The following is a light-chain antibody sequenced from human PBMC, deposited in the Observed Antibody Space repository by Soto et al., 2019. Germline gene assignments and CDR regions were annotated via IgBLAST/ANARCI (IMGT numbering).Light chain of an antibody. CDR3: QQSYTYPHT. CDR1: QSVSSY. J-gene: IGKJ2*01. CDR2: AAS. Sequence: DIQMTQSPSSLSASVGDRVTITCRASQSVSSYLNWYQQKPGKAPNLLIFAASGLQSGVPSRFSGSGSGTDFTLTDSSLQPEDFATYYCQQSYTYPHTFGQGTKLEIK. V-gene: IGKV1-39*01.